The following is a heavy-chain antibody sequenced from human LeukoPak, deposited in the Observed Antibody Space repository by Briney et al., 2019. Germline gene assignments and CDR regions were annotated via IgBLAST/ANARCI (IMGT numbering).Heavy chain of an antibody. V-gene: IGHV3-23*01. CDR1: GFTFSSDA. CDR2: ISGAGDRT. D-gene: IGHD5-12*01. Sequence: GRSLRLSCAAPGFTFSSDAMNWVRQAPGKGLEWVSAISGAGDRTYYAESVKGRFTVSRDNSKNTLYLQMNSLRAEDTAVYFCAKEESIVATITASGYWGQGTLVTVSS. J-gene: IGHJ4*02. CDR3: AKEESIVATITASGY.